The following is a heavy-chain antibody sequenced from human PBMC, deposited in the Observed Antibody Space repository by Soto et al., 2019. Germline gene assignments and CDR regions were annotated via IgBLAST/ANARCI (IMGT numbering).Heavy chain of an antibody. V-gene: IGHV2-5*02. CDR3: AHSWGGPVHADDLNIGTHIPYASWFDP. CDR2: IYWDDDK. D-gene: IGHD2-8*01. CDR1: GFSLSTSGVG. J-gene: IGHJ5*02. Sequence: QITLKESGPTLVKPTQTLTLTCTFSGFSLSTSGVGVGWIRQPPGKALEWLALIYWDDDKRYSPSLKSRLTITKDTSKNQVVLTMTNMDPVDTATYYCAHSWGGPVHADDLNIGTHIPYASWFDPWGQGTLVTVSS.